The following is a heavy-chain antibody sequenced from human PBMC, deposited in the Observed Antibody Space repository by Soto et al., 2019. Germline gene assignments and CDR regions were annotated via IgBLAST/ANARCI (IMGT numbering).Heavy chain of an antibody. CDR1: GGSFSGYY. Sequence: SETLSLTCAVYGGSFSGYYWSWIRQPPGKGLEWIGEINHSGSTNYNPSLKGRVTISVDTSKNQFSLKLSSVTAADTAVYYCASGSPEFWSGYYNVYYGMDACGKETTVT. J-gene: IGHJ6*04. CDR3: ASGSPEFWSGYYNVYYGMDA. CDR2: INHSGST. D-gene: IGHD3-3*01. V-gene: IGHV4-34*01.